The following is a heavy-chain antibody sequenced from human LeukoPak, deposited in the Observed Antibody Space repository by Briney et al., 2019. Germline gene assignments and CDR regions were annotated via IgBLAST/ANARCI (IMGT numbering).Heavy chain of an antibody. V-gene: IGHV4-39*01. CDR3: ARQTGSGLFILP. CDR1: GVSISSSNSY. CDR2: IYYSGST. D-gene: IGHD3/OR15-3a*01. J-gene: IGHJ4*02. Sequence: SETLSLTCTASGVSISSSNSYWGWIRQPPGKGLEWIGSIYYSGSTYYNASLKSQVSISIDTSKNQFSLKLTSVTAADTAVYYCARQTGSGLFILPGGQGTLVTVSS.